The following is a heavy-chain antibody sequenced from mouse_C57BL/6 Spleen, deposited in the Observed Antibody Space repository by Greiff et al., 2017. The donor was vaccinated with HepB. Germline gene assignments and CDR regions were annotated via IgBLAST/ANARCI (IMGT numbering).Heavy chain of an antibody. V-gene: IGHV1-39*01. CDR2: INPNYGTT. CDR3: ASIYYYGSSYDYFDY. D-gene: IGHD1-1*01. CDR1: GYSFTDYN. Sequence: EVKLMESGPELVKPGASVKISCKASGYSFTDYNMNWVKQSNGKSLEWIGVINPNYGTTSYNQKLKGKATLTVDQSSSTAYMQLNSLTSEDSAVYYCASIYYYGSSYDYFDYWGQGTTLTVSS. J-gene: IGHJ2*01.